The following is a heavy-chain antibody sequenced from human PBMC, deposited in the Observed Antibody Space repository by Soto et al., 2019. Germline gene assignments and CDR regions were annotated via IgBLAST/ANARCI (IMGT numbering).Heavy chain of an antibody. D-gene: IGHD6-6*01. V-gene: IGHV3-15*01. J-gene: IGHJ4*02. CDR3: TTGPYSSSSFGY. CDR1: GFTFSNAW. CDR2: IKSKTDGGTT. Sequence: VGSLRLSCAASGFTFSNAWMSWVRQAPGKGLEWVGRIKSKTDGGTTDYAAPVKGRFTISRDDSKNTLYLQMNSLKTEDTAVYYCTTGPYSSSSFGYWGQGTLVTVSS.